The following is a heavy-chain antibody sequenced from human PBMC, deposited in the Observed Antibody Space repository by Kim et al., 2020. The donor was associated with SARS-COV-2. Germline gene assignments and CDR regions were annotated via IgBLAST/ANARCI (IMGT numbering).Heavy chain of an antibody. CDR2: IKSKTDGGTT. Sequence: GGSLRLSCAASGFTFSNAWMSWVRQAPGKGLEWVGRIKSKTDGGTTDYAAPVKGRFTISRDDSKNTLYLQMNSLKTEETAVYYCTTGRQQLAPGYWGQGTLVTVSS. D-gene: IGHD6-13*01. J-gene: IGHJ4*02. CDR1: GFTFSNAW. V-gene: IGHV3-15*01. CDR3: TTGRQQLAPGY.